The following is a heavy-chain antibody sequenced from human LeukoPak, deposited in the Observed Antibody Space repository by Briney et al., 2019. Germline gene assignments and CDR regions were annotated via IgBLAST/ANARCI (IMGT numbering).Heavy chain of an antibody. V-gene: IGHV1-69*01. Sequence: SVKVSCKASGGTFSSYAISWVRQAPGQGLEWMGGIIPTFGTANYAQKFQGRVTITAVESMRTAYMELSGLRSEDTAVYYCARGWLAETTVVTPYNYWGQGTLVTVSS. CDR2: IIPTFGTA. D-gene: IGHD4-23*01. CDR3: ARGWLAETTVVTPYNY. J-gene: IGHJ4*02. CDR1: GGTFSSYA.